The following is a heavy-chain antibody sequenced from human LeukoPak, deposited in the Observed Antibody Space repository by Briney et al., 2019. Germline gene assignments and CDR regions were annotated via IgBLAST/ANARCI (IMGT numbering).Heavy chain of an antibody. D-gene: IGHD5-24*01. CDR1: GFTFSSYS. CDR2: ISSSSYI. J-gene: IGHJ4*02. CDR3: ARGGWLPYFDY. V-gene: IGHV3-21*01. Sequence: GGSLRLSCAASGFTFSSYSMNWVRQAPGKGLEWVSSISSSSYIYYADSVKGRFTISRDNAKNSLYLQMNSLRAEDTAVYYCARGGWLPYFDYWGQGTLVTVSS.